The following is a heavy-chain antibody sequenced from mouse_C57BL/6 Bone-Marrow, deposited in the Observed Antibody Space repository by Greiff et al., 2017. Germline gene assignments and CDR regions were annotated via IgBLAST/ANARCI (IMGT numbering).Heavy chain of an antibody. CDR1: GFTFSSYG. Sequence: EVQGVESGGDLVKPGGSLQLSCAASGFTFSSYGMSWVRQTPDQRLEWVATISSGGSYTYYPDSVKGRFTISRDNAKNTLYLQMSSLKSEDTAMYYCASAYYSNYETMDYWGQGTSVTVSS. V-gene: IGHV5-6*01. D-gene: IGHD2-5*01. CDR3: ASAYYSNYETMDY. CDR2: ISSGGSYT. J-gene: IGHJ4*01.